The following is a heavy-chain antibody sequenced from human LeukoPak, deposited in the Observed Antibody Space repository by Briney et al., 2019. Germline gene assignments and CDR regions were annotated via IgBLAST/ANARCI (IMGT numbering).Heavy chain of an antibody. CDR1: GGSFSGYY. Sequence: SETLSLTCAVYGGSFSGYYWSWIRQPPGKGLEWIGEINRSGSTNYNPSLKSRVTISVDTSKNQFSLKLSSVTAADTAVYYCARVGVVVIAFDYWGQGTLVTVSS. CDR3: ARVGVVVIAFDY. V-gene: IGHV4-34*01. CDR2: INRSGST. D-gene: IGHD3-22*01. J-gene: IGHJ4*02.